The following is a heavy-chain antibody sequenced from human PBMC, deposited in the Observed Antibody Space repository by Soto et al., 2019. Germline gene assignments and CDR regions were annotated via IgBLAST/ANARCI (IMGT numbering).Heavy chain of an antibody. J-gene: IGHJ4*02. V-gene: IGHV5-51*01. Sequence: GESLKISCKASGYSFTNYWIGWVRQMPGKGLEWVGIIYPGDSDARYSPSFQGQVTISVDKSINTAYLQWSSLKASDTAMYYCGRHFYDYLDIWGRGTLVTVS. CDR2: IYPGDSDA. CDR3: GRHFYDYLDI. CDR1: GYSFTNYW. D-gene: IGHD3-16*01.